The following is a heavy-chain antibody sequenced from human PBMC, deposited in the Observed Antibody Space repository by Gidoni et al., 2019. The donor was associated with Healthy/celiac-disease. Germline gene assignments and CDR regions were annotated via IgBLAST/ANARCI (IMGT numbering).Heavy chain of an antibody. J-gene: IGHJ3*02. CDR1: GFSFSSYD. D-gene: IGHD3-22*01. CDR2: IGTAGDT. CDR3: ARGYYYGSSGYSVDAFDI. Sequence: EVQMVESGGGLVQPGGSLRLSCAASGFSFSSYDMHWIRLDTGKGPEWVSAIGTAGDTYYPGSVKGRFTIPRENAKNSLYLQMNSLRAGDTAVYYCARGYYYGSSGYSVDAFDIWGQGTMVTVSS. V-gene: IGHV3-13*01.